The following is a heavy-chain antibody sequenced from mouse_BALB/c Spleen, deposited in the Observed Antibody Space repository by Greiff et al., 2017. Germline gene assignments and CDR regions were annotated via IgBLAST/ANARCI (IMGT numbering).Heavy chain of an antibody. D-gene: IGHD1-1*01. Sequence: EVQGVESGGGLVQPGGSLKLSCAASGFTFSSYGMSWVRQTPDKRLELVATINSNGGSTYYPDSVKGRFTISRDNAKNTLYLQMSSLKSEDTAMYYCATLLLPWYFDVWGAGTTVTVSS. CDR2: INSNGGST. CDR3: ATLLLPWYFDV. J-gene: IGHJ1*01. CDR1: GFTFSSYG. V-gene: IGHV5-6-3*01.